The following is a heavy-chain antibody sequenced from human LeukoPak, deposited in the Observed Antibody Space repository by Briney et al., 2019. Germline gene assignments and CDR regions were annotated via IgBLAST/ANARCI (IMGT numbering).Heavy chain of an antibody. Sequence: GRSLRLSCAASGFTFRSYGMHWVRQAPGKGLEWVAVISYDGSNKYYAHSVKGRFTISRDNSKNTLYLQMNSLRTEDTAVYYCAKDTSHSSSWYENWFDPWGQGTLVTVSS. V-gene: IGHV3-30*18. D-gene: IGHD6-13*01. J-gene: IGHJ5*02. CDR3: AKDTSHSSSWYENWFDP. CDR1: GFTFRSYG. CDR2: ISYDGSNK.